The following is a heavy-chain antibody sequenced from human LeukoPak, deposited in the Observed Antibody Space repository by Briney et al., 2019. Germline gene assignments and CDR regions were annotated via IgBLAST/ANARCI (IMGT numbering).Heavy chain of an antibody. CDR3: ARGGQLERRYYFDY. CDR1: GGSISGYY. J-gene: IGHJ4*02. Sequence: SETLSLTCTVSGGSISGYYWSWIRQPPGKGLEWIGYIYYSGSTNYNPSPKSRVTISVDTSKNQFSLKLSSVTAADTAVYYCARGGQLERRYYFDYWGQGTLVTVSS. V-gene: IGHV4-59*01. D-gene: IGHD1-1*01. CDR2: IYYSGST.